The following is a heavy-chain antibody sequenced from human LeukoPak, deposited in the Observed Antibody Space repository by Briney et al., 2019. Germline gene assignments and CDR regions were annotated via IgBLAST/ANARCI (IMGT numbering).Heavy chain of an antibody. D-gene: IGHD3-3*01. J-gene: IGHJ6*03. CDR2: ISGSGGST. CDR3: AKSFRFLGYYYMDV. Sequence: GGSLRLSCAASGFTFSSYAMSWVRQAPGKGLEWVSAISGSGGSTYYADSVKGRFTISRDNSKNTLYLQMNSLRAEDTAVYYCAKSFRFLGYYYMDVWGKGTTVTVSS. V-gene: IGHV3-23*01. CDR1: GFTFSSYA.